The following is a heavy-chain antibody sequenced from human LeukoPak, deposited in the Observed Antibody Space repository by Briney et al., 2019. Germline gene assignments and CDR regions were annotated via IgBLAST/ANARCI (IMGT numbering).Heavy chain of an antibody. CDR2: IWYDGSDK. CDR3: ARDMYYYDSSGYYTRPRGFDI. J-gene: IGHJ3*02. D-gene: IGHD3-22*01. Sequence: PGGSLRLSCAASGFTFSSYGMHWVRQAPGKGLEWVAVIWYDGSDKYYTGSVKGRFTISRDSAKNSLYLQMNSLRAEDTAVYYCARDMYYYDSSGYYTRPRGFDIWGQGTMVTVSS. V-gene: IGHV3-33*01. CDR1: GFTFSSYG.